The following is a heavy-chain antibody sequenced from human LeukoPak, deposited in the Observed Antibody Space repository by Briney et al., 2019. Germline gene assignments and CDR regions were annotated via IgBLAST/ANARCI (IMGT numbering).Heavy chain of an antibody. D-gene: IGHD5-18*01. Sequence: PGRSLRLSCTASGFTLTTFGMHWVRQAPGKGLEWVSAISGSGGSTYYADSVKGRFTISRDNSKNTLYLQMNSLRAEDTAVYYCAKVAVDTAMSDYWGQGTLVTVSS. CDR2: ISGSGGST. CDR1: GFTLTTFG. CDR3: AKVAVDTAMSDY. J-gene: IGHJ4*02. V-gene: IGHV3-23*01.